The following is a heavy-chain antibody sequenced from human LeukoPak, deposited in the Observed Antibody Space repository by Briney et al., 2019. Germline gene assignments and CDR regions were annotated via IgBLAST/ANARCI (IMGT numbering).Heavy chain of an antibody. Sequence: TGGTLRLSCAASGFTFSSYAMHWVRQAPGKGLEWVSVISYDGSNKYYADSVKGRFTISRDNSKNTLYLQMNSLRAEDTAVYYCARDRKYYDSSGYYYDAFDIWGQGTMVTVSS. CDR1: GFTFSSYA. CDR2: ISYDGSNK. CDR3: ARDRKYYDSSGYYYDAFDI. D-gene: IGHD3-22*01. J-gene: IGHJ3*02. V-gene: IGHV3-30*04.